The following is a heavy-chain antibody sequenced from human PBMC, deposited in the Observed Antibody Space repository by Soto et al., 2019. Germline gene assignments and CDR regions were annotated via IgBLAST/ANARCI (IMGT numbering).Heavy chain of an antibody. Sequence: GESLKISCAASGFTFSSYAMHWVRQAPGKGLEWVAVISYDGSNKYYADSVKGRFTISRDNSKNTLYLQMNSLRAEDTAVYYCARDRWIAAAGTLDYWGQGTLVTVSS. CDR1: GFTFSSYA. D-gene: IGHD6-13*01. V-gene: IGHV3-30-3*01. J-gene: IGHJ4*02. CDR2: ISYDGSNK. CDR3: ARDRWIAAAGTLDY.